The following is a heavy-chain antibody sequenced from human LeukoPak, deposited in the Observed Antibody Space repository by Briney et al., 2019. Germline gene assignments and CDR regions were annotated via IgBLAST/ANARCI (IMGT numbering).Heavy chain of an antibody. CDR3: TRGSSGRRNN. CDR2: MNPNSGNT. D-gene: IGHD6-19*01. J-gene: IGHJ4*02. V-gene: IGHV1-8*01. Sequence: ASVTVSCKASGYTFTSCDINWVRQATGQGLEWMGWMNPNSGNTGYGQSFQGRITMARDISIGTAYMELSNLTSEDTAIYYCTRGSSGRRNNWGQGTLVTVSA. CDR1: GYTFTSCD.